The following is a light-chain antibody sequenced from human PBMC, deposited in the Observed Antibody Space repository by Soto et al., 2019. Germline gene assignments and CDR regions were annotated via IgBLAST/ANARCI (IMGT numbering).Light chain of an antibody. CDR3: KQYNNWHQT. CDR1: QIVSSN. V-gene: IGKV3-15*01. J-gene: IGKJ1*01. Sequence: EILTTQSPATLSAPPGQSATLSCRASQIVSSNLAWYQQKPGQDPRTIVYGESTRATGIKARFSGSGSGTEFTLTISSMQSEDFAVYYCKQYNNWHQTLGQGTKVDLK. CDR2: GES.